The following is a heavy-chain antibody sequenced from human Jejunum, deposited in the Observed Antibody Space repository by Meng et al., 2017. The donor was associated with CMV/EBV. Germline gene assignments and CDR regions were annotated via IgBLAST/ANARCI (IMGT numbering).Heavy chain of an antibody. CDR3: DASDY. CDR1: GFIFGDYW. CDR2: ITGSGGRT. V-gene: IGHV3-23*01. D-gene: IGHD6-6*01. J-gene: IGHJ4*02. Sequence: GSLRLSCTGYGFIFGDYWMSWVRQVPGKGLEWVSTITGSGGRTHYADSVKGRFTISRDNSKNTLYLQMNSLRAEDTAVYYCDASDYWGQGTQVTVSS.